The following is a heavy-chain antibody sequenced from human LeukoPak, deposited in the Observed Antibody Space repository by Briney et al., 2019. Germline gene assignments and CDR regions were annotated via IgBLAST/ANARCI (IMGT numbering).Heavy chain of an antibody. D-gene: IGHD3-3*01. J-gene: IGHJ6*04. Sequence: GGSLRLSCTASGFTFGDDAMSWFRQAPGKGLEWVGFIRSKAYGGTAEYAASVKGRFTISRDDSKSIAYLQMNSLKTEDTAVYYCTRFRYAYYDFWSGLDVWGKGTTVTVSS. CDR3: TRFRYAYYDFWSGLDV. CDR2: IRSKAYGGTA. V-gene: IGHV3-49*03. CDR1: GFTFGDDA.